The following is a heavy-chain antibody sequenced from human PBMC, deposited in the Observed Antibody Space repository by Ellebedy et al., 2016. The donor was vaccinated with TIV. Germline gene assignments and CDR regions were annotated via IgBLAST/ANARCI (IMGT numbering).Heavy chain of an antibody. CDR3: AQQLDTFDS. V-gene: IGHV4-4*07. CDR1: GGSISGSY. J-gene: IGHJ3*02. D-gene: IGHD6-13*01. Sequence: MPSETLFLTCTVSGGSISGSYWSWIRQPAGKGLEWIGRIYITGITNYNPSLTSRVTMSVDTSKNQFSLRLSSVTAADTAVYYCAQQLDTFDSWGQGTMVTVSS. CDR2: IYITGIT.